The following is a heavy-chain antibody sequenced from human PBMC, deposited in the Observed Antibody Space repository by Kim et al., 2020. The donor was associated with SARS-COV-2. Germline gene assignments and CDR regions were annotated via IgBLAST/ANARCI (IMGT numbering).Heavy chain of an antibody. V-gene: IGHV3-21*01. D-gene: IGHD4-17*01. Sequence: DAVKGRFTISRDNAKNSLYLQMNSLRAEDTAVYYCARFDYGDSLYNWFDPWGQGTLVTVSS. J-gene: IGHJ5*02. CDR3: ARFDYGDSLYNWFDP.